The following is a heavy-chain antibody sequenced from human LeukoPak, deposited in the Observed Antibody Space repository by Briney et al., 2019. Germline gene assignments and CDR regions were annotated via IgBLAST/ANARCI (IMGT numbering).Heavy chain of an antibody. CDR2: MNPKSGNT. J-gene: IGHJ4*02. CDR3: ARGHRIVVVPAALYYFDY. V-gene: IGHV1-8*03. CDR1: GYTFTSYD. D-gene: IGHD2-2*01. Sequence: ASVKVSCKASGYTFTSYDMNWVRQATGRGLEWMGWMNPKSGNTGYAQKFQGRVTITRNTSISTAYMELSSLRSEDTAVYYCARGHRIVVVPAALYYFDYWGQGTLVTVSS.